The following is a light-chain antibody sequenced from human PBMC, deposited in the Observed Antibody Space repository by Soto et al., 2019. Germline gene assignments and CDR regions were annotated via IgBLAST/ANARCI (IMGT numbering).Light chain of an antibody. CDR2: GAS. V-gene: IGKV3-20*01. CDR1: QSISSSH. Sequence: EIVLTQSPGTLSLSPGERATLSCRASQSISSSHLAWYQQNPGQAPRLLIYGASTRATGTPGRFSGSGSETDFTLTISRLEPEDFAVYYCQQFDTSPWTFGQGTKVEIK. CDR3: QQFDTSPWT. J-gene: IGKJ1*01.